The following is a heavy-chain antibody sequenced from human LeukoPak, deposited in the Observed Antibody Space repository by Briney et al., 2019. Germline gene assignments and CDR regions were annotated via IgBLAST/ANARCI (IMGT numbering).Heavy chain of an antibody. CDR1: GYTFTGFH. V-gene: IGHV1-2*02. J-gene: IGHJ5*02. CDR2: INSNSGGT. D-gene: IGHD3-22*01. CDR3: ARSPRGYVTWFDT. Sequence: ASVKVSCKASGYTFTGFHIHWVRQAPGQGLEWMGWINSNSGGTDYAQKFQGRVTMTRDTSISTAYMELNRLSSDDTAVYYCARSPRGYVTWFDTWGQGTLVTVSS.